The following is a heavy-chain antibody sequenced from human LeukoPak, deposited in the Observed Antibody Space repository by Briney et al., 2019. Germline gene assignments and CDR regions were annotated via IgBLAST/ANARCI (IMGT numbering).Heavy chain of an antibody. Sequence: GGSLRLSCAVSGITFRNYAMHWVRQAPGKGLEWVALISYDGTNKYYADSMKGRFTISRDNSKTTLYLQMDSLRVEDTAVYYCAQGYFYDKIGYPPVDYWGQGTLVTVSS. V-gene: IGHV3-30-3*01. J-gene: IGHJ4*02. D-gene: IGHD3-22*01. CDR3: AQGYFYDKIGYPPVDY. CDR1: GITFRNYA. CDR2: ISYDGTNK.